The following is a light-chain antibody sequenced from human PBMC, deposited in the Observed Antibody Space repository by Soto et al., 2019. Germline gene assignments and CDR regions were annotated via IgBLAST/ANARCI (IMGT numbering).Light chain of an antibody. CDR2: DAS. J-gene: IGKJ4*01. CDR3: QQRITWPLT. Sequence: EIMLKQSPATLSLSPGERATLSCRASQSVNGLLGWYQQKPGQAPRLLISDASNRATGIPARFSGSGFETDFTLTISSLESEDFAVYYCQQRITWPLTFGGGTKVDIK. V-gene: IGKV3-11*01. CDR1: QSVNGL.